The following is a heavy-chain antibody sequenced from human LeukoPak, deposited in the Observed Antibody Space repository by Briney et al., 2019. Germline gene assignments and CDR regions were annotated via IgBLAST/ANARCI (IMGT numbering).Heavy chain of an antibody. V-gene: IGHV3-7*01. Sequence: GGSLRLSCAASGFTFSSYWMSWARQAPGKGLEWVANIKQDGSEKYYVDSVKGRFTISRDNAKNSLYLQMNSLRAEDTAVYYCAKLEGVYYDILTGYPAEVIDYWGQGTLVTVSS. CDR1: GFTFSSYW. J-gene: IGHJ4*02. CDR2: IKQDGSEK. CDR3: AKLEGVYYDILTGYPAEVIDY. D-gene: IGHD3-9*01.